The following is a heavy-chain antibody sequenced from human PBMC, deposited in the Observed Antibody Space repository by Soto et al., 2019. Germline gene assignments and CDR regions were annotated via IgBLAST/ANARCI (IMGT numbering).Heavy chain of an antibody. CDR1: GGSISNYF. CDR3: ARGGQDFWSGPFDY. J-gene: IGHJ4*02. V-gene: IGHV4-4*07. D-gene: IGHD3-3*01. Sequence: KTSETLSLTCTVSGGSISNYFCNWIRQPAGKGLEWIGRIDNSGSTDYNPSLKSRVTMSEDTSRTQFSLKLNSVTAADPAVYYCARGGQDFWSGPFDYWGQGTLVTVSS. CDR2: IDNSGST.